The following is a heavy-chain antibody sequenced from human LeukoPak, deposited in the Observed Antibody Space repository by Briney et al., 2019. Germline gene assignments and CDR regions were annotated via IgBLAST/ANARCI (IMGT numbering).Heavy chain of an antibody. CDR2: IRGKAYGGTT. CDR3: TRDRYSGSYYGDY. CDR1: GFTFGDYA. J-gene: IGHJ4*02. Sequence: GGSLRLSCTASGFTFGDYAMSWLRQAPGKGLEWVGFIRGKAYGGTTEYAASVKGRFTISRDDSKSIAYLQMNSLKTEDTAVYYCTRDRYSGSYYGDYWGQGTLVTVSS. D-gene: IGHD1-26*01. V-gene: IGHV3-49*03.